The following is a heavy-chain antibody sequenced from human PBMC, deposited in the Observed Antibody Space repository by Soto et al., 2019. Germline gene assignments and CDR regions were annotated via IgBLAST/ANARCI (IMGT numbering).Heavy chain of an antibody. CDR1: GFTFSSYA. V-gene: IGHV3-23*01. Sequence: EVQLLESGGGLVQPGGSLRLSCAASGFTFSSYAMSWVRQAPGKGLEWVSAISGSGGSTYYADSVKGRFTISRDNSKNTLYLQMNSLRAEDTAVYYCARDRCSGGSCYPGNWFDPWGQGTLVTVSS. CDR2: ISGSGGST. CDR3: ARDRCSGGSCYPGNWFDP. D-gene: IGHD2-15*01. J-gene: IGHJ5*02.